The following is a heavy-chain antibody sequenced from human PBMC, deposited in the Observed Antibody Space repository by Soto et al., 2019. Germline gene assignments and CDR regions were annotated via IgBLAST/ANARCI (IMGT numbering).Heavy chain of an antibody. CDR1: GYTFTSYG. CDR2: ISAYNGNT. D-gene: IGHD5-12*01. Sequence: ASVKVSCKASGYTFTSYGISWVRQAPGQGLEWMAWISAYNGNTNYAQKLQGRVTMTTDTSTSTAYMELRSLRSDDAAVYYCARGVRYSGYSQYDYWGQGTLVTVSS. J-gene: IGHJ4*02. V-gene: IGHV1-18*01. CDR3: ARGVRYSGYSQYDY.